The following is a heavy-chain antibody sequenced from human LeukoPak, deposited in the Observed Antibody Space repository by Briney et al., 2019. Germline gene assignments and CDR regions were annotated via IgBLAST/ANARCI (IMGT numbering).Heavy chain of an antibody. CDR2: IYSGGTT. CDR3: AKGDSSSWYHYYFHY. CDR1: GFTVNRNY. Sequence: GGSLRLSCAASGFTVNRNYMIWVRQAPGKGLECVSVIYSGGTTWYADSVKGRFTISRDTNTLYLQVNSLRAEDTAVYYCAKGDSSSWYHYYFHYWGQGTLVTVSS. V-gene: IGHV3-66*01. J-gene: IGHJ4*02. D-gene: IGHD6-13*01.